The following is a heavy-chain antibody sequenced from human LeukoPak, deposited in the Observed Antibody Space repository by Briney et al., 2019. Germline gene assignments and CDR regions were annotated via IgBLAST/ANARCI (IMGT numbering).Heavy chain of an antibody. D-gene: IGHD6-19*01. Sequence: SETLSLTCTVSGGFISSYYWSWIRQPPEKGLELIGFIYYSGSTSYNPSLKSRVTISVDTSKSQFSLKLSSVIAADTAVYYCARRAYSSGFDYIDYWGQGTLVTVSS. V-gene: IGHV4-59*08. CDR2: IYYSGST. CDR1: GGFISSYY. CDR3: ARRAYSSGFDYIDY. J-gene: IGHJ4*02.